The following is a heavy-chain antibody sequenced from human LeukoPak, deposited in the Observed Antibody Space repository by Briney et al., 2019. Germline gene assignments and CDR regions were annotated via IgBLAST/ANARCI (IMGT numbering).Heavy chain of an antibody. V-gene: IGHV3-11*01. CDR2: ISSSGDTL. CDR1: GFTFSDHY. D-gene: IGHD3-22*01. CDR3: ARIHGTSGYYRRPDY. Sequence: GGSLRLSCAASGFTFSDHYMSWIRQAPGKGLEWVSYISSSGDTLYYADSVKGRFTISRDNAKNSLSLQMNSLGAEDTAVYYRARIHGTSGYYRRPDYWGQGTLVTVSS. J-gene: IGHJ4*02.